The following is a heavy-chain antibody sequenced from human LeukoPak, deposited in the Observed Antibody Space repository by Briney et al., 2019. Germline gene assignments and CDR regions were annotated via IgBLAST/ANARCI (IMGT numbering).Heavy chain of an antibody. J-gene: IGHJ5*01. V-gene: IGHV5-51*01. CDR3: ARRLITMVRGVNSNWFDS. CDR1: GYDFTSYW. Sequence: GESLKISCKGSGYDFTSYWIGWVRQMPGKGLQWMGVIYPGDSDTRYSPSFQGQATISADKSINTAYLQWSSLKASDSAMYYCARRLITMVRGVNSNWFDSWGQGTLVTVSS. CDR2: IYPGDSDT. D-gene: IGHD3-10*01.